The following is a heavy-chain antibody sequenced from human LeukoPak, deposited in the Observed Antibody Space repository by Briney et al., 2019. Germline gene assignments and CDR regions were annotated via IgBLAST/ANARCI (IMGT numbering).Heavy chain of an antibody. D-gene: IGHD3-22*01. CDR1: GYTFTNYG. CDR3: VRDSYDSSGNYLDY. Sequence: ASVKVSCKASGYTFTNYGISWVRRAPGQGLEWMGWISVYNGNTNYAQKLQDRVTMTTDTSTSTAYMDLRSLRSDDTAVYYCVRDSYDSSGNYLDYWGQGTLVTVSS. V-gene: IGHV1-18*01. J-gene: IGHJ4*02. CDR2: ISVYNGNT.